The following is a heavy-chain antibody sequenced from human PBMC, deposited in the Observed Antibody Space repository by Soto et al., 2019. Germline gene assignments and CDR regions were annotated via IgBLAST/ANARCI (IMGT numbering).Heavy chain of an antibody. Sequence: PSETLSLTCAVSGYSISRGYYWGWIRQSPGKGLEWIASIYHSGSTYYNPSLKRRVTISVDTSKNQFSLKLSSVTAADTAVYYCASFHPPTATGHCTNGVCYHNDYWGQGTLVTVSS. CDR3: ASFHPPTATGHCTNGVCYHNDY. CDR2: IYHSGST. CDR1: GYSISRGYY. D-gene: IGHD2-8*01. V-gene: IGHV4-38-2*01. J-gene: IGHJ4*02.